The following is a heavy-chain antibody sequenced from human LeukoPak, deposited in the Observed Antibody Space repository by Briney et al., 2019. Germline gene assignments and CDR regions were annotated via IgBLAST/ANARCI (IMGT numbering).Heavy chain of an antibody. CDR3: ARGAAVAGTKPEYFDY. J-gene: IGHJ4*02. CDR2: ITSGSSYI. Sequence: PGGSLRLSCAASGFTFSSYNMNWVRQAPGKGLEWVSSITSGSSYIYYADSVKGRFTISRDNAKNSLYLQMNSLRAEDTAVYYCARGAAVAGTKPEYFDYWGQGTLVTVSS. CDR1: GFTFSSYN. V-gene: IGHV3-21*01. D-gene: IGHD6-19*01.